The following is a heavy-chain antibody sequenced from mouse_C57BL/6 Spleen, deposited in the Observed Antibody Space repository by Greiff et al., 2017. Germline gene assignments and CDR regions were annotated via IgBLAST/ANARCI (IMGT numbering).Heavy chain of an antibody. CDR3: ARSLYDYPFAY. D-gene: IGHD2-4*01. J-gene: IGHJ3*01. Sequence: VKLQQSGAELARPGASVKLSCKASGYTFTSYGISWVKQRTGQGLEWIGEIYPRSGNTYYNEKFKGKATLTADKSSSTAYMELRSLTSEDSAVYFCARSLYDYPFAYWGQGTLVTVSA. CDR2: IYPRSGNT. V-gene: IGHV1-81*01. CDR1: GYTFTSYG.